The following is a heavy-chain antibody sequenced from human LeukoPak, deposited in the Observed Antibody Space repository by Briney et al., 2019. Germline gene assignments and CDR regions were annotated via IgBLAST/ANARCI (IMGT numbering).Heavy chain of an antibody. D-gene: IGHD4-17*01. CDR2: ISYDGSNK. Sequence: GGSLRLSCAASGFTFSSYSMNWVCQAPGKGLEWVAVISYDGSNKYYADSVKGRFTISRDNSKNTLYLQMNSLRAEDTAVYYCATTTVTTPHWFDPWGQGTLVTVSS. V-gene: IGHV3-30*03. J-gene: IGHJ5*02. CDR3: ATTTVTTPHWFDP. CDR1: GFTFSSYS.